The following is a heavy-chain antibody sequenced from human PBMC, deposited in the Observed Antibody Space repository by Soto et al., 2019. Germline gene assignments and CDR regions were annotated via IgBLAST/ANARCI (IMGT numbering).Heavy chain of an antibody. D-gene: IGHD3-10*01. CDR3: TGDLVGSGGY. Sequence: EMQLVESGGGLVQTGGSLRLSCAASGFTFTSYWMHWVRQAPGKGLVWVSRTNRDGRTTNYAESVKGRFTISRDNAKNTLYLQMNSLRAEDTAVYFCTGDLVGSGGYWGQGTLVTVSS. V-gene: IGHV3-74*01. CDR1: GFTFTSYW. J-gene: IGHJ4*02. CDR2: TNRDGRTT.